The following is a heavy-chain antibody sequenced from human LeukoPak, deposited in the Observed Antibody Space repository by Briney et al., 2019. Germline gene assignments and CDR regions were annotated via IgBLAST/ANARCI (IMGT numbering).Heavy chain of an antibody. J-gene: IGHJ5*02. CDR1: GYTFTSYG. CDR2: ISAYNGNT. V-gene: IGHV1-18*01. CDR3: ARSGEDIVVVPAAVNWFDP. D-gene: IGHD2-2*01. Sequence: GASVKVSCKASGYTFTSYGISWVRQAPGQGLEWMGWISAYNGNTNYAQKLQGRVTMTTDTSTSTAYMELRSLRSDDTAVYYCARSGEDIVVVPAAVNWFDPWGQGTLVTVSS.